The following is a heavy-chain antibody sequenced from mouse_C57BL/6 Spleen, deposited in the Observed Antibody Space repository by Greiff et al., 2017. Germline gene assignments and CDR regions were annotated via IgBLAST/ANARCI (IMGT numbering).Heavy chain of an antibody. CDR2: IDPEDGET. CDR1: GFNIKDYY. J-gene: IGHJ3*01. D-gene: IGHD1-1*01. V-gene: IGHV14-2*01. CDR3: ARDCYYGSSPWFAY. Sequence: VQLQQSGAELVKPGASVKLSCTASGFNIKDYYMHWVKQRTEQGLEWIGRIDPEDGETKYAPKFQGKANITADTSSNTASLHISSLTSEDTAVDDCARDCYYGSSPWFAYWGQGTLVTVSA.